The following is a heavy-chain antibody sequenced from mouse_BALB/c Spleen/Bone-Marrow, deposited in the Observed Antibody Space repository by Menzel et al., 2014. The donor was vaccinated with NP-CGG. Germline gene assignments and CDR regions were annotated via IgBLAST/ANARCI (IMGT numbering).Heavy chain of an antibody. J-gene: IGHJ1*01. V-gene: IGHV1S137*01. CDR1: GHTFTDYA. D-gene: IGHD2-14*01. Sequence: VQLQQPGAELVRPGVSVKISCKGSGHTFTDYAMHWVKQSHAQSLEWIGVISTYYGDANYNQEFKGKATMTVDKSSSTAYMELARLTSEDSAIYYCTRRYGRGYFDVWGAGTTVTVSS. CDR3: TRRYGRGYFDV. CDR2: ISTYYGDA.